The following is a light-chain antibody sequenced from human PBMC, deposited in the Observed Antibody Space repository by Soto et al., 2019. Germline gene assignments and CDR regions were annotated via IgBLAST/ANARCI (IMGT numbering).Light chain of an antibody. CDR1: MSDIVAYDY. V-gene: IGLV2-14*01. CDR3: LSFTTTSTHV. CDR2: EVN. Sequence: QCLRTQPASLSGSPGQSITISCTGTMSDIVAYDYVSWFQQHPGKAPKLMISEVNNRPSGVSNRFSGSKSGNTAYLTISGLQVEDEAEYFCLSFTTTSTHVFGTGTKVTVL. J-gene: IGLJ1*01.